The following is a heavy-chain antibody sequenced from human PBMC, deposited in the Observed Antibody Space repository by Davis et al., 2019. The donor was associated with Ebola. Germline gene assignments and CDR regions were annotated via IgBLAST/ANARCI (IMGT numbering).Heavy chain of an antibody. V-gene: IGHV3-30*04. CDR1: GFTFSSYA. J-gene: IGHJ4*02. D-gene: IGHD3-22*01. CDR3: AKDDYDSSGYYQGH. CDR2: ISYDGSNK. Sequence: GGSLRLSCAASGFTFSSYAMHWVRQAPGKGLEWVAVISYDGSNKYYADSVKGRFTISRDNSKNTLYLQMNSLRAEDTAVYYCAKDDYDSSGYYQGHWGQGTLVTVSS.